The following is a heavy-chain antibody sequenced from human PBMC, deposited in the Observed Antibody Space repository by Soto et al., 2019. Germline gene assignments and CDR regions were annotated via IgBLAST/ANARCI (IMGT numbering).Heavy chain of an antibody. CDR1: GFTFSSYA. J-gene: IGHJ4*02. Sequence: TGGSLRLSCAASGFTFSSYAMSWIRQPPGKGLEWIGEINHSGSTNYNPSLKSRVTISVDTSKNQFSLKLSSVTAADTAVYYCAAGYCSGGSCRGGSHWGQGTLVTVSS. CDR3: AAGYCSGGSCRGGSH. CDR2: INHSGST. V-gene: IGHV4-34*08. D-gene: IGHD2-15*01.